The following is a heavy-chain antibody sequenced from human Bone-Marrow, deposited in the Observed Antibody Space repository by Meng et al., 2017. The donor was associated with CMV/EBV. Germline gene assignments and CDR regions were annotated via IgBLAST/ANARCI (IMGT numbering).Heavy chain of an antibody. CDR2: ISGSGGST. J-gene: IGHJ4*02. CDR1: GFTFSSYA. V-gene: IGHV3-23*01. CDR3: AQGICGSYLPEYYFAD. D-gene: IGHD1-26*01. Sequence: GESLKISCAASGFTFSSYAMSWVRQAPGKGLEWVSAISGSGGSTYYADSVKGRFTISRDNSKNTLYLQMNSLRAEDTAVYYCAQGICGSYLPEYYFADWGQGTLVNVSS.